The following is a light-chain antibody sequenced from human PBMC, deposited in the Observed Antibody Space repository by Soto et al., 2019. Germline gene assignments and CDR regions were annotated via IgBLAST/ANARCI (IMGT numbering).Light chain of an antibody. CDR2: EVN. CDR3: SSYTTAYFYV. V-gene: IGLV2-14*02. Sequence: QSVLTQPASVSGSPGQSITISCTGTNGDVGSYDLVSWYQQYPGKAPKLIIYEVNKRPSGVSHRFSGSKSDYTASLTISGLQAEDEGDYYCSSYTTAYFYVFGTGTKVTVL. J-gene: IGLJ1*01. CDR1: NGDVGSYDL.